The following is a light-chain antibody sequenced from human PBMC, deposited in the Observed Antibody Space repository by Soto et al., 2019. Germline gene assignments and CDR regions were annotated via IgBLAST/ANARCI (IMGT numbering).Light chain of an antibody. CDR1: QSLLHSNGYNY. Sequence: DIVMTQSPLSLPVTPGEPASISCRSSQSLLHSNGYNYLDWYLQKPGQSPQHLIYLGSNRASGVPDRFRGSGSGTDFTLKISRVAAEDVGVYYCMQALQTPLTFGGGTKGEIK. J-gene: IGKJ4*01. CDR2: LGS. CDR3: MQALQTPLT. V-gene: IGKV2-28*01.